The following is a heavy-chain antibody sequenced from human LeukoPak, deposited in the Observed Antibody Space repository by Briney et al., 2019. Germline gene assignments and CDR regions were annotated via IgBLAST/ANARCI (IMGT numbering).Heavy chain of an antibody. D-gene: IGHD3-10*01. CDR1: GFTFYSYS. Sequence: GGSLRLSCAASGFTFYSYSLHWVRRAPGKGLEWVSTISSSSSYIYYADSVKGRFTISRDSAKNSLYLQMNSLRVEGTAVYYCARGKIHITMVRGVPGGAFDIWGQGAMVTVSS. J-gene: IGHJ3*02. V-gene: IGHV3-21*01. CDR2: ISSSSSYI. CDR3: ARGKIHITMVRGVPGGAFDI.